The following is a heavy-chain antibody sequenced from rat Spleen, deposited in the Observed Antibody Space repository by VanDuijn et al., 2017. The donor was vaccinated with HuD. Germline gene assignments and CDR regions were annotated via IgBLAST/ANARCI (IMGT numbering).Heavy chain of an antibody. D-gene: IGHD4-3*01. J-gene: IGHJ3*01. CDR1: GFTFSNYY. CDR2: ISTGGGNT. CDR3: ARPRHNSGYTWFAY. Sequence: EVQLVESGGGLVQPGRSLKLSCAASGFTFSNYYMAWVRQAPTKGLEWVAYISTGGGNTYYRDSVKGRFTISRDNAKSTLYLQMDSLRSEDTATYYCARPRHNSGYTWFAYWGQGTLVTVSS. V-gene: IGHV5-25*01.